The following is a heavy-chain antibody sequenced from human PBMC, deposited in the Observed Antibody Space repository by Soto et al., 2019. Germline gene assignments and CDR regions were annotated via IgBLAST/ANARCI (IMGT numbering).Heavy chain of an antibody. CDR3: ATNHDDISGRTPLLFDS. Sequence: QVQLQESGPGLVKPSQTLSLTCTVSGDSIGTGGYYWDWIRQHPGKGPEWIGYIHYSGNTYYNPSLKSRLTIALDTSNNQFSLHLSSVTAADTAVYYCATNHDDISGRTPLLFDSWGQGTLVTVSS. CDR2: IHYSGNT. D-gene: IGHD3-22*01. V-gene: IGHV4-31*03. J-gene: IGHJ4*02. CDR1: GDSIGTGGYY.